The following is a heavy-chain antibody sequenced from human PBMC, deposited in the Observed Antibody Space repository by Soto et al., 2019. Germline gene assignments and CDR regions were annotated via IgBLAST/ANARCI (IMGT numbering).Heavy chain of an antibody. CDR3: ARVVRYRHYYSYYGMDA. D-gene: IGHD1-1*01. V-gene: IGHV4-34*01. CDR2: INHSGST. CDR1: GGSFSGYD. Sequence: SETLSLTWAVYGGSFSGYDWSWIRQPPGKGVEWIGEINHSGSTNYNPSLKSRVTISVDTPKNQLSLKLSSVTAPDTAVYSSARVVRYRHYYSYYGMDAWRQGTTATVSS. J-gene: IGHJ6*02.